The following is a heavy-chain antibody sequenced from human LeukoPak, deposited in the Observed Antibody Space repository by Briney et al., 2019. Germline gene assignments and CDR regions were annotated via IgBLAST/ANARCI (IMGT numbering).Heavy chain of an antibody. Sequence: SETLSLTCTVSGGSISSSGYYWGWIRQPPGKGLEWIGSIYYSGSTYYNPSLKSRVTISVDTSKNQFSLKLSSVTAADTAVYYCASFYCSGGSCYQYYSYYYMDVWGKGTTVTISS. CDR2: IYYSGST. D-gene: IGHD2-15*01. J-gene: IGHJ6*03. CDR1: GGSISSSGYY. CDR3: ASFYCSGGSCYQYYSYYYMDV. V-gene: IGHV4-39*07.